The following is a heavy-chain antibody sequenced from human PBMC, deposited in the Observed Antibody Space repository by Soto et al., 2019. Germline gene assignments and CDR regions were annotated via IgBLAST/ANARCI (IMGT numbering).Heavy chain of an antibody. V-gene: IGHV3-48*02. D-gene: IGHD5-18*01. Sequence: GGSLRLSCAASGLTFTSYSMNWVRQAPGKGLEWVSFIHSSSSTIYYADSVKGRFTISRDNAKNSLYLQMNSLRDEDTAVYYCARDYSSYGPFDYWGQGTLVTVSS. CDR3: ARDYSSYGPFDY. J-gene: IGHJ4*02. CDR1: GLTFTSYS. CDR2: IHSSSSTI.